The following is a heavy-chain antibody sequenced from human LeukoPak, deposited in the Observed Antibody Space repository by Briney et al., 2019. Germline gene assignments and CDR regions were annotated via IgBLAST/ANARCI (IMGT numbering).Heavy chain of an antibody. V-gene: IGHV4-59*01. J-gene: IGHJ3*02. CDR3: ARVLDLSKRGLDAFDI. Sequence: PSETLSLTCTVSGGSISSYFWSWIRQPPGKGLEWIGYVYYSGSTNYNPSLKSRVTISVDTSKKQFSQKLSSATAADTAVYYCARVLDLSKRGLDAFDIWGQGTMVTVSS. CDR2: VYYSGST. CDR1: GGSISSYF. D-gene: IGHD3-16*01.